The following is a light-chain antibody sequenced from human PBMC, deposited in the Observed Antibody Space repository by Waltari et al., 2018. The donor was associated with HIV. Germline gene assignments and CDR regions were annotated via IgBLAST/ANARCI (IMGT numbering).Light chain of an antibody. J-gene: IGKJ1*01. CDR2: WAS. Sequence: DVALSQSPYSLAVSLGERASINCTSSQNVLYSSTNKNYVVWYQQKPGQPPKLLIYWASTRESGVPDRFSGSRSGTDFTLTISSLQADDVAVYYCQQYYSTTWKFGKGKRVEIK. CDR1: QNVLYSSTNKNY. V-gene: IGKV4-1*01. CDR3: QQYYSTTWK.